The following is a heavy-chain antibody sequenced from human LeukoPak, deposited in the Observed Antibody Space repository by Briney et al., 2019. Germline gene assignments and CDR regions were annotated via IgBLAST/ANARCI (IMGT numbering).Heavy chain of an antibody. J-gene: IGHJ4*02. V-gene: IGHV3-21*01. CDR1: GFTFSSYS. Sequence: GGSLRLSCAASGFTFSSYSMSWVRQAPGKGLEWVSSISSSSSYIYYADSAKGRFTISRDNAKNSLYLQMNSLRAEDTAVYYCARDYNDSWSGFIANDYWGQGTLVTVSS. CDR2: ISSSSSYI. D-gene: IGHD3-3*01. CDR3: ARDYNDSWSGFIANDY.